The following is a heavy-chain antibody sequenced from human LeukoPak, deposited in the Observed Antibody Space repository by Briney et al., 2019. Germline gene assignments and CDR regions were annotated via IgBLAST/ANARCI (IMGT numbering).Heavy chain of an antibody. D-gene: IGHD3-16*02. CDR2: IYYSGST. J-gene: IGHJ3*02. CDR3: ARKITFGGVIVRADAFDI. CDR1: GGSISSGGYY. Sequence: SETLSLTCTVSGGSISSGGYYWSWIRQHPGKGLEWIGYIYYSGSTYYNPSLKSRVTISVDTSKNQFSLKLSSVTAADTAVYYCARKITFGGVIVRADAFDIWGQGTMVIVSS. V-gene: IGHV4-31*03.